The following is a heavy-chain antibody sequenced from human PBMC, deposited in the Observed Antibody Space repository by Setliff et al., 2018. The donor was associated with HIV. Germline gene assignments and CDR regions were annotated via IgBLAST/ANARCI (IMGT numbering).Heavy chain of an antibody. CDR1: GGSINSGAYL. V-gene: IGHV4-61*02. CDR3: AREGDGIDF. J-gene: IGHJ4*02. Sequence: SETLSLTCTVSGGSINSGAYLWAWIRQPAGKGLEWIGRIFRAGNATYNPSLKSRAILSVDTSQNQFSLQLKHVTAADTAIYYCAREGDGIDFWGQGTLVTVSS. D-gene: IGHD2-21*02. CDR2: IFRAGNA.